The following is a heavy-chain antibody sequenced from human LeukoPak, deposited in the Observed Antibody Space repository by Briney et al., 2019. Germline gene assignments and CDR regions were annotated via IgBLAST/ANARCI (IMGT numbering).Heavy chain of an antibody. CDR1: GFTFSDYY. V-gene: IGHV3-11*03. CDR3: ARNFDSSGYPFDY. J-gene: IGHJ4*02. D-gene: IGHD3-22*01. CDR2: ISSRSSNT. Sequence: GGSLRLSCAASGFTFSDYYMSWIRQAPGKGLEWVSYISSRSSNTNYADSVKGRFTISRDNAKNSLYLQMNSLRADDTAVYYCARNFDSSGYPFDYWGQGTLVTVSS.